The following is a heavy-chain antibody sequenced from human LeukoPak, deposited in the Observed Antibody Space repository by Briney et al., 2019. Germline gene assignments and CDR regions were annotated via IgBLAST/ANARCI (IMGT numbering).Heavy chain of an antibody. V-gene: IGHV3-66*02. Sequence: GGSLRLSCAASGFTVSSNYMSWVRQAPGKGLEWVSVIYSGGSTYYADSVKGRFTISRDNSKNTLYLQMNSLRAEDTAVYYCARVASGYFGDYYYYMDVWGKGTTVTVSS. CDR2: IYSGGST. CDR3: ARVASGYFGDYYYYMDV. D-gene: IGHD3-22*01. J-gene: IGHJ6*03. CDR1: GFTVSSNY.